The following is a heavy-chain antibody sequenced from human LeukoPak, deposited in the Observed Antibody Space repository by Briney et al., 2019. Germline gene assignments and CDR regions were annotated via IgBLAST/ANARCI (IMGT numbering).Heavy chain of an antibody. CDR1: GLPIADFA. J-gene: IGHJ4*02. CDR2: ISGDGVST. Sequence: GGSLRLSCVAPGLPIADFAMHWVRQAPGKGLEWVSLISGDGVSTFYADSVKGRFSISRDNSKNSLPLEMNSLRTEDTAMYYCARESGKFDYWGQGTLVAVSS. CDR3: ARESGKFDY. V-gene: IGHV3-43*02.